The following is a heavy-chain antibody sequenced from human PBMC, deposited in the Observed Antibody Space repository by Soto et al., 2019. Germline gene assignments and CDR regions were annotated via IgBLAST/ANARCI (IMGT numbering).Heavy chain of an antibody. Sequence: GASVKVSCKASGGTFSIYAISWGRQAPGQGLEWMGGIIPIFGTANYAQKFQGRVTITADESTSTAYMELSSLRSEDTAVYYCARPTYYYGMDVWGQGTTVTVSS. CDR2: IIPIFGTA. CDR3: ARPTYYYGMDV. J-gene: IGHJ6*02. V-gene: IGHV1-69*13. CDR1: GGTFSIYA.